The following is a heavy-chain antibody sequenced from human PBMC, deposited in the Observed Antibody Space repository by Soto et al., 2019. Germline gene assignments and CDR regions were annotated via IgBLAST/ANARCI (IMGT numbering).Heavy chain of an antibody. CDR1: GGSISSYY. CDR2: IYYSGST. J-gene: IGHJ6*02. D-gene: IGHD5-18*01. V-gene: IGHV4-59*01. CDR3: ARGGYSYGLGYYYYYYGMDV. Sequence: PSETLSLTCTVSGGSISSYYWSWIRQPPGKGLEWIGYIYYSGSTNYNPSLKSRVTISVDTSKNQFSLKLSSVSAPDTAVYYCARGGYSYGLGYYYYYYGMDVWGQGTTVTVSS.